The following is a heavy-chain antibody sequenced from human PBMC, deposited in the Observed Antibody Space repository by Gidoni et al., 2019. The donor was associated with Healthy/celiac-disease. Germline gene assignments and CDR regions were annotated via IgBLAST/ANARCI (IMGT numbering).Heavy chain of an antibody. CDR3: AGGVVAFDI. Sequence: EVQLVESGGGLVQPGGSLRLSCAASGFTFSSYSMNWVRQAPGKGLEWVSYISSSSSTIDYADSVKGRFTISRDNAKNSLYLQMNSLRAEDTAVYYCAGGVVAFDIWGQGTMVTVSS. CDR2: ISSSSSTI. V-gene: IGHV3-48*01. D-gene: IGHD3-22*01. CDR1: GFTFSSYS. J-gene: IGHJ3*02.